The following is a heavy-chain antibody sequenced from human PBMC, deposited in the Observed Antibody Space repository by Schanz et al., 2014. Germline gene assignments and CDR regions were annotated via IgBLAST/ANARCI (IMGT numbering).Heavy chain of an antibody. D-gene: IGHD5-12*01. CDR2: ISSGGTTI. Sequence: EVQLVESGGGLVQPGESLRLSCAVSGFSFSSYSMSWVRQAPGKGLEWIAYISSGGTTIYYADSVKGRFTISRDNSKNTLSLQMNSLRAEDTAVYYCARDPNSVNEIDYWGQGTLVTVSS. CDR3: ARDPNSVNEIDY. V-gene: IGHV3-48*01. J-gene: IGHJ4*02. CDR1: GFSFSSYS.